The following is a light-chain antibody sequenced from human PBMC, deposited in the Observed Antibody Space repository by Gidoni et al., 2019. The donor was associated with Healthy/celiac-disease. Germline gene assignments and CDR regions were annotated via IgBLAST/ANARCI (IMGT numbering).Light chain of an antibody. Sequence: IQMTQSPSTLSESVGDRVTITCRASQSISSWLAWYQQKPVKAPKLLIYKASSLESGVPSRFSGSGSGTEFTLTISSLQPDDFAADYCQQYNSSPYNFXXXTKLEIK. V-gene: IGKV1-5*03. CDR1: QSISSW. CDR3: QQYNSSPYN. J-gene: IGKJ2*01. CDR2: KAS.